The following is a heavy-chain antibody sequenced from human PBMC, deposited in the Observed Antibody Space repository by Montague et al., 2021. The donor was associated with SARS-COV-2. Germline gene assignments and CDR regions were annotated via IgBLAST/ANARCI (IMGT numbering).Heavy chain of an antibody. CDR1: GGSLSSSSYY. V-gene: IGHV4-39*01. CDR2: FFYSGST. CDR3: ARPQQQLAFDY. J-gene: IGHJ4*02. D-gene: IGHD6-13*01. Sequence: SETLSLTCTVSGGSLSSSSYYWGWIRRPPGKGLEWVGSFFYSGSTYYNPSLKGRVTISVDTSKNQFSLKLSSVTAADTAVYYCARPQQQLAFDYWGQGALVTVSS.